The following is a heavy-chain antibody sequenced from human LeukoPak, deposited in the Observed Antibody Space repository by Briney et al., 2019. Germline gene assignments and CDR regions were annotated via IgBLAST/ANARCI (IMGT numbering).Heavy chain of an antibody. V-gene: IGHV1-18*01. J-gene: IGHJ5*02. CDR2: ISAYNGNT. CDR3: ARDDDFWSGYYRGNWFDP. D-gene: IGHD3-3*01. Sequence: ASVKVSCKASGYTFTSCGISWVRQAPGQGLEWMGWISAYNGNTNYAQKLQGRVTMTTDTSTSTAYMELRSLRSDDTAVYYCARDDDFWSGYYRGNWFDPWGQGTLVTVSS. CDR1: GYTFTSCG.